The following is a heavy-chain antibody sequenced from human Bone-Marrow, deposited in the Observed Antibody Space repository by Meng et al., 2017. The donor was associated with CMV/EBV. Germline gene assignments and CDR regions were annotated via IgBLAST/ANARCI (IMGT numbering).Heavy chain of an antibody. CDR1: GYTFTSYD. V-gene: IGHV1-2*02. J-gene: IGHJ4*02. D-gene: IGHD6-6*01. CDR2: INPNSGGT. Sequence: ASVKVSCKASGYTFTSYDIHWVRQATGQGLEWMGWINPNSGGTNYAQKFQGRVTMTRDTSISTAYMELSRLRSDDTAVYYCARGRGSIAARGSWNYRGQGTLVTVSS. CDR3: ARGRGSIAARGSWNY.